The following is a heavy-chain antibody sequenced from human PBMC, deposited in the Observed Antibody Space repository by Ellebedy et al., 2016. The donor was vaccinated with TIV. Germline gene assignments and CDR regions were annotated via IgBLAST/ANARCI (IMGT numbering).Heavy chain of an antibody. D-gene: IGHD6-19*01. CDR2: ISYDGSNK. CDR3: AKDHKQWLVRGGAPDY. J-gene: IGHJ4*02. V-gene: IGHV3-30*18. CDR1: GFTFSSYG. Sequence: GESLKISCAASGFTFSSYGMHWVRQAPGKGLEWVAVISYDGSNKYYADSVKGRFTISRDNSKNTLYLQMNSLRAEDTAVYYCAKDHKQWLVRGGAPDYWGQGTLVTVSS.